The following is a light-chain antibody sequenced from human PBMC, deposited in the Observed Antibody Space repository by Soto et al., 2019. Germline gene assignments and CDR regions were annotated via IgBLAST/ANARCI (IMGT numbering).Light chain of an antibody. V-gene: IGKV3-11*01. CDR1: QSVSSN. CDR3: QQRSNWPWT. Sequence: EIVMTQSPATLSVSPGERATLSCRASQSVSSNLAWYQQKPGQAPRLLIHDASNRATGIPARFSGSGSGTDFTLTISSLEPEDFAVYYCQQRSNWPWTFGQGTKVEIK. CDR2: DAS. J-gene: IGKJ1*01.